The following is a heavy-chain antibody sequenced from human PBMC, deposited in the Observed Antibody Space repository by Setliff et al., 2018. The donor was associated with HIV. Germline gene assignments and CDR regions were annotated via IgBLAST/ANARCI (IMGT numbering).Heavy chain of an antibody. V-gene: IGHV4-61*02. D-gene: IGHD5-12*01. CDR1: GGSISSGSYY. Sequence: KPSETLSLTCTVSGGSISSGSYYWSWIRQPAGKGLEWIGRIYTSGSTNYNPSLKSRVTISVDTSKNQFSLKLSSVTAADTAVYYCATTPRRHHIVATISGGFDIWGQGTMVTVSS. CDR2: IYTSGST. CDR3: ATTPRRHHIVATISGGFDI. J-gene: IGHJ3*02.